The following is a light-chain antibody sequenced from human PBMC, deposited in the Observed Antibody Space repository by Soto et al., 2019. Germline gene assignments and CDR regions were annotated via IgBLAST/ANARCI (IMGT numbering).Light chain of an antibody. Sequence: EIVLTQSPGTLSLSPGERATLSCRASQSVSRTYLAWYQQKPGQAPGLLIYGASSRATGIPDRFSGSGSGTDFPPTISRLEPEDFAVYYCQQYGTSPRTFGQGTKVDI. CDR1: QSVSRTY. CDR2: GAS. V-gene: IGKV3-20*01. CDR3: QQYGTSPRT. J-gene: IGKJ1*01.